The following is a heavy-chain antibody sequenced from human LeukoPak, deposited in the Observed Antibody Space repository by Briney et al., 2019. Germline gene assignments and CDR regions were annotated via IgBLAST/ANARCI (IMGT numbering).Heavy chain of an antibody. J-gene: IGHJ4*02. CDR2: ISSSSSYI. Sequence: PGGSLRLSCAASGFTFSDYYMSWIRQAPGKGLEWVSSISSSSSYIYYADSVKGRFTISRDNAKNSLYLQMNSQRAEDTALYYCVRYDFWSGAKGGDYWGQGTLVTVSS. CDR3: VRYDFWSGAKGGDY. V-gene: IGHV3-11*03. D-gene: IGHD3-3*01. CDR1: GFTFSDYY.